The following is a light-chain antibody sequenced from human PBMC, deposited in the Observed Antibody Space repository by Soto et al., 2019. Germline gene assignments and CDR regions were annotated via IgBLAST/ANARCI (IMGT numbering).Light chain of an antibody. Sequence: EIVMTQSPATLSVSPGERVTLSCRASQSIYEKLAWYQQKPGQTPRLVIYDASTRATGTPGSFSGSGSGTEFTRTSSSLQSEDLAVYYCQQYNRWPLTFGGGTKVEIK. CDR1: QSIYEK. J-gene: IGKJ4*01. CDR2: DAS. V-gene: IGKV3-15*01. CDR3: QQYNRWPLT.